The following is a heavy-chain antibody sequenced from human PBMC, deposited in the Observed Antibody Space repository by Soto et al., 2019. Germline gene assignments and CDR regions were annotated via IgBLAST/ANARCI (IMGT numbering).Heavy chain of an antibody. CDR3: AKDGVQGLYNRGSYYMDV. D-gene: IGHD1-20*01. Sequence: GGSLRLSCAASGFTFSSYGMHWVRQAPGKGLEWVAVISYDGSNKYYADSVKGGFTISRDNSKTTLYLHMNSLRAEDTAVYDCAKDGVQGLYNRGSYYMDVWGKGTTVTVSS. CDR1: GFTFSSYG. V-gene: IGHV3-30*18. J-gene: IGHJ6*03. CDR2: ISYDGSNK.